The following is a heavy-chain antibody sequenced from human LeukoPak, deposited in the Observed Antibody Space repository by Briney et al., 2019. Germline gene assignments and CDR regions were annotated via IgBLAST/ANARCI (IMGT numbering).Heavy chain of an antibody. CDR1: GFTFSAYG. D-gene: IGHD2/OR15-2a*01. CDR3: AKEAAAAQNRGSFFDY. CDR2: VSFDGNNK. Sequence: GGSLRLSCATSGFTFSAYGMHWVRQAPGKGLEWVAVVSFDGNNKYYADSVKGRFTTSRDNSKTTLYLQMNSLRTEDTAVYYCAKEAAAAQNRGSFFDYWGQGTLVTVSS. V-gene: IGHV3-30*18. J-gene: IGHJ4*02.